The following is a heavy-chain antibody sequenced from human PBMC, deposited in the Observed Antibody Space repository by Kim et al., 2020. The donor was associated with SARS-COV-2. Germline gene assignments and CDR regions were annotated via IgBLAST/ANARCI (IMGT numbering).Heavy chain of an antibody. CDR1: GFTFSSYS. CDR2: ISASGNTI. CDR3: ASPLYTGRRNFFYY. V-gene: IGHV3-48*04. D-gene: IGHD2-8*02. J-gene: IGHJ4*02. Sequence: GGSLRLSCEASGFTFSSYSFNWVRQAPGKGLEWIAYISASGNTIHYGESVKGRATISRDNAKDSLHLQMNSLRVEDTAHYYCASPLYTGRRNFFYYWGQG.